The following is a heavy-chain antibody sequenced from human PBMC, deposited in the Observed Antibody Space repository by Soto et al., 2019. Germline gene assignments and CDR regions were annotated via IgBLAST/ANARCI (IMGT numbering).Heavy chain of an antibody. CDR3: ATGKTGTNYYYCYYMDV. CDR2: MNPNSGNT. J-gene: IGHJ6*03. Sequence: ASVKVSCKASGYTFTSYDINWVRQATGQGLEWMGWMNPNSGNTGYAQKFQGRVTMTRNTSISTAYMELSSLRSEDTAVYYCATGKTGTNYYYCYYMDVWGKGTTVTVSS. D-gene: IGHD1-7*01. CDR1: GYTFTSYD. V-gene: IGHV1-8*01.